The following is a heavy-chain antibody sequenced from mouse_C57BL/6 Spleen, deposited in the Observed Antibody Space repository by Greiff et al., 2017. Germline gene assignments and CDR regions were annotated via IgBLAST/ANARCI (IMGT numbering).Heavy chain of an antibody. V-gene: IGHV1-42*01. Sequence: EVQLQQSGPELVKPGASVKISCKASGYSFTGYYMNWVKQSPEKSLEWIGEINPSTGGTTYNQKFKAKATLTVDKSSSTAYMQLKSLTSEDSAVYYSARRRAYDYGYAMDYWSQGTSVTGAS. CDR3: ARRRAYDYGYAMDY. D-gene: IGHD2-4*01. CDR2: INPSTGGT. CDR1: GYSFTGYY. J-gene: IGHJ4*01.